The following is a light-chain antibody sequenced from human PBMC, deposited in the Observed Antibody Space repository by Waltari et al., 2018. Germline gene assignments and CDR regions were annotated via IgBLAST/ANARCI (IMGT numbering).Light chain of an antibody. CDR1: QSLLNTDGKTY. Sequence: IVMTQTPLSLSLPPGQSTSISCTSRQSLLNTDGKTYLHWYLQKPGQPPHPLMYEVSSRFTGVPERFSGSGSGTDFTLSIRRVEADDVGIYYCMQGIHLISSGQGTRLEIK. J-gene: IGKJ5*01. V-gene: IGKV2-29*02. CDR2: EVS. CDR3: MQGIHLIS.